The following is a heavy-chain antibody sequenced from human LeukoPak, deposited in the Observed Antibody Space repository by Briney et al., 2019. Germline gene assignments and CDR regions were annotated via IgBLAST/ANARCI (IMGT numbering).Heavy chain of an antibody. CDR2: INHDGSAT. D-gene: IGHD4-17*01. CDR1: GFAFSGYW. V-gene: IGHV3-74*01. J-gene: IGHJ4*02. CDR3: AKGEVGDYGYYFDY. Sequence: GESLRLSCAASGFAFSGYWMHWVRQAPGKGLVWVSRINHDGSATIYADSVKGRFTFSRDNAKNTLHLQMNSLRAEDTAVYYCAKGEVGDYGYYFDYWGQGTLVTVSS.